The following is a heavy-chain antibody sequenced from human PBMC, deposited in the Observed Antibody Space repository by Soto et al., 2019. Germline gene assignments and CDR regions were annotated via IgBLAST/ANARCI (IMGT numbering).Heavy chain of an antibody. J-gene: IGHJ4*02. CDR2: ISTYNADT. V-gene: IGHV1-18*01. Sequence: ASVKFACKASGCSFTNYNINWVRQAPGEGLEWMGWISTYNADTNYAQKLQGRVTVTTDTSTSTAYMELRSLKSEDTAVYYCARGGHVVVVTASLDYWGQGTLVTVSS. CDR1: GCSFTNYN. CDR3: ARGGHVVVVTASLDY. D-gene: IGHD2-21*02.